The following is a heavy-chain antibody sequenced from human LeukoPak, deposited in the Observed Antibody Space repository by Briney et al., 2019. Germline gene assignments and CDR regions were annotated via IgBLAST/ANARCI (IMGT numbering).Heavy chain of an antibody. J-gene: IGHJ4*02. CDR2: ISAYNGNT. D-gene: IGHD6-13*01. Sequence: ASVKVSCKASGYSFTSFGISWVRRAPGQGLEWMGWISAYNGNTHYAQNLQGRVTMTTDTSTSTAYMELRTLRSDDTAVYYCARDHGEAAAGVFAPFDYWGQGTLVTVSS. CDR1: GYSFTSFG. CDR3: ARDHGEAAAGVFAPFDY. V-gene: IGHV1-18*01.